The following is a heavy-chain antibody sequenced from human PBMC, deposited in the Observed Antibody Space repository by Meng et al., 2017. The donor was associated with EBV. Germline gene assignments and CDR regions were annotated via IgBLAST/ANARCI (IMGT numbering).Heavy chain of an antibody. D-gene: IGHD6-19*01. V-gene: IGHV1-2*06. CDR2: INPNSGGT. Sequence: QVKLVQVGAEVKKPGASVKVSCKASGYTFTGYYMHWVRQAPGQGLEWMGRINPNSGGTNYAQKFQGRVTMTRDTSISTAYMELSRLRSDDTAVYYCARVGIAVAGTGDYWGQGTLVTVSS. CDR1: GYTFTGYY. J-gene: IGHJ4*02. CDR3: ARVGIAVAGTGDY.